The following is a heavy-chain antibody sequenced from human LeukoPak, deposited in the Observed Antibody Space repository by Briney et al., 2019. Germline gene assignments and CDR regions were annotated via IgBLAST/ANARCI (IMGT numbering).Heavy chain of an antibody. D-gene: IGHD6-6*01. CDR3: ARAPSIEYSSSSEAGIYYYYYMDV. J-gene: IGHJ6*03. V-gene: IGHV1-69*05. CDR2: IIPIFGTA. Sequence: GASVKVSCKASGGTFSSYAFSWVRQAPGQGLEWMGGIIPIFGTANYAQKFQGRVTITTDESTSTAYMELSSLRSEDTAVYYCARAPSIEYSSSSEAGIYYYYYMDVWGKGTTVTVSS. CDR1: GGTFSSYA.